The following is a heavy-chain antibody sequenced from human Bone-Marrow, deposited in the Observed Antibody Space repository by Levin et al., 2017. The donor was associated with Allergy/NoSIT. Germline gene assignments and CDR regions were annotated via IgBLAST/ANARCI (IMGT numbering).Heavy chain of an antibody. Sequence: ASVKVSCKASGYTFTNYFIHWVRQAPGHGLEWMGIITPGSGRATYAQKFQGRVTMTSGTSTGTVYMDLSSLSSEDTAMYYCAKEVVETGGLDMWGQGTMVTVSP. CDR3: AKEVVETGGLDM. V-gene: IGHV1-46*01. D-gene: IGHD2-21*01. CDR1: GYTFTNYF. J-gene: IGHJ3*02. CDR2: ITPGSGRA.